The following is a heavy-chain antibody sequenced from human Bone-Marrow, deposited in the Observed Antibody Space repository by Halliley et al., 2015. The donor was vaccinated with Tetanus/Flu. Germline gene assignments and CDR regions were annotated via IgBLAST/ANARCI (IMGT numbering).Heavy chain of an antibody. CDR2: IKSKDEGGTT. J-gene: IGHJ3*01. V-gene: IGHV3-15*01. Sequence: SLRLSCAASGFTFKSAWMTWVRQAPGKGLEWVGRIKSKDEGGTTQYAAPVKGRFTISRDDSKNMVYLLMNSLKTEDTAVYYCFCSGTHHDDAFDLWGQGTTVTVSS. CDR1: GFTFKSAW. D-gene: IGHD3-10*02. CDR3: FCSGTHHDDAFDL.